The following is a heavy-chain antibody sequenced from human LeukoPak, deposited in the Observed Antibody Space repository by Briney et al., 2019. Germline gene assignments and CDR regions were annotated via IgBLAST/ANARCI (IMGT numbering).Heavy chain of an antibody. CDR2: IYYSGST. CDR1: GGSISSYY. J-gene: IGHJ4*02. D-gene: IGHD6-13*01. Sequence: SETLCLTCTVSGGSISSYYWSWIRQPPGKGLEWIGYIYYSGSTNYNPSLKSRVTISVDTSKNQFSLKLSSVTAAVTAVYYCARGGYSSSWSFDYWGQGTLVTVSS. V-gene: IGHV4-59*01. CDR3: ARGGYSSSWSFDY.